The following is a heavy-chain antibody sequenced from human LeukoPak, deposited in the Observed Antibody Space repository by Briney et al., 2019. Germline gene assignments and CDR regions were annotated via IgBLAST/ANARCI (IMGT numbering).Heavy chain of an antibody. J-gene: IGHJ4*02. V-gene: IGHV5-51*01. CDR1: GYSFTSYW. CDR2: IYPGDSDT. CDR3: ARQGRDIVGATTIDY. D-gene: IGHD1-26*01. Sequence: PGESLQISCQGSGYSFTSYWIGWVRQMPGKGLEWMGIIYPGDSDTRYSPSFQGQVTISADKSISTAYLQWSSLKASDTAMYYCARQGRDIVGATTIDYWGQGTLVTVSS.